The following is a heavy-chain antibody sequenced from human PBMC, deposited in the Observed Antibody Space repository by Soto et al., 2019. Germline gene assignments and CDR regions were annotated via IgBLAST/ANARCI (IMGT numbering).Heavy chain of an antibody. CDR2: ISYDGVNQ. J-gene: IGHJ1*01. CDR1: GFTFTSYA. V-gene: IGHV3-30-3*01. D-gene: IGHD3-3*01. CDR3: ARAPPLRFSEWLLYRIGYFHH. Sequence: QVQLVESGGGVVQPGRSLKLSCAASGFTFTSYAMHWVRQAPGKGLEWVAVISYDGVNQHYADSVKGRFTISRDNSKNTLYLQMISLRVEDTAVYYCARAPPLRFSEWLLYRIGYFHHWGQGTLVTVSS.